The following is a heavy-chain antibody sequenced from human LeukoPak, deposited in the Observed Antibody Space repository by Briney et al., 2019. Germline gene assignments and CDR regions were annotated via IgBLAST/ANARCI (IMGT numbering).Heavy chain of an antibody. CDR2: FYSTGSS. V-gene: IGHV4-59*08. Sequence: SQTLSLTCTVTGDSINAYYWSWVRPPQGMGMEWIGYFYSTGSSNYNPSLKSRVTMSKDTSKNQFSLKLTSVSAADTAIYYCARHVGGYNGETFVGDWYFDLWGRGSLVGVSS. J-gene: IGHJ2*01. CDR3: ARHVGGYNGETFVGDWYFDL. D-gene: IGHD5-18*01. CDR1: GDSINAYY.